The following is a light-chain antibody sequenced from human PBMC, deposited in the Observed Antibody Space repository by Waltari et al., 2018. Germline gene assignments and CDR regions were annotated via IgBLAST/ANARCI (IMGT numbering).Light chain of an antibody. V-gene: IGLV4-69*01. CDR3: QTWGTGTVV. CDR2: VNSDGTH. J-gene: IGLJ2*01. Sequence: QLVLTQSPSASASLGASVKLTCTLSSGHSTYTIASHQQQPEKGPRYLRRVNSDGTHSKGDGIPDRFSGSTSGGERHLTISSLQSEDEADYYCQTWGTGTVVFGGGTKLTVL. CDR1: SGHSTYT.